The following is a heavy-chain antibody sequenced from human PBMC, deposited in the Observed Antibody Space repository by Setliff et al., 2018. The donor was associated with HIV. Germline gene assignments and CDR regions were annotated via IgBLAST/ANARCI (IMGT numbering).Heavy chain of an antibody. CDR3: AKGADDFPESLNDY. Sequence: PGGSLRLSCAASGFTFSSYAMSWVRQAPGKGLEWVSVIYSGVSSTHYADSVKGRFTISRDISNNMLYLQMNSLRAEDTAVYYCAKGADDFPESLNDYWGQGTLVTVS. CDR1: GFTFSSYA. J-gene: IGHJ4*02. CDR2: IYSGVSST. V-gene: IGHV3-23*03. D-gene: IGHD3-3*01.